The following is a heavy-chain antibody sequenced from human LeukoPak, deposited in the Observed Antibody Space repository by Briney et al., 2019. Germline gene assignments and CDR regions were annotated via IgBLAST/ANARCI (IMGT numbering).Heavy chain of an antibody. CDR2: ISAYDGST. Sequence: ASVKVSCKASGSTFTNYAITWVRQAPGQGLEWMGWISAYDGSTNYAQKFQGRVTMTTDPSTSTAYMELRSLRSDDTAVYYCAREAGSGSWYPFDYWGQGTLVTVSS. J-gene: IGHJ4*02. D-gene: IGHD6-13*01. CDR1: GSTFTNYA. CDR3: AREAGSGSWYPFDY. V-gene: IGHV1-18*01.